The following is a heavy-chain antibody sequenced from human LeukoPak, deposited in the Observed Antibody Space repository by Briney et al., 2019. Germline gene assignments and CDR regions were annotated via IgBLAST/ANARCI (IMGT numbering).Heavy chain of an antibody. D-gene: IGHD3-10*01. CDR3: AKDRAQTPLKY. CDR2: ISGNDGST. CDR1: GFTFSSYV. V-gene: IGHV3-23*01. Sequence: GGSLRLSCAASGFTFSSYVMSWVRQAPGKGLEWVSLISGNDGSTFYADSVKGRFTISRDNSKNTLYLQMNSLRADDTAVYYCAKDRAQTPLKYWGQGTLVTVSS. J-gene: IGHJ4*02.